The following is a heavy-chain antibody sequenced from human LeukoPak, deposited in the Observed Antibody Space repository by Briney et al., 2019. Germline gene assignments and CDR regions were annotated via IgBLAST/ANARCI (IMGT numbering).Heavy chain of an antibody. CDR3: AKDHIPDYDSSGYYYDY. J-gene: IGHJ4*02. CDR1: GFTFSSYA. D-gene: IGHD3-22*01. Sequence: GGSLRLSCAASGFTFSSYAMSWVRQAPGKGLEWVSAISGSGGSTYYADSVKGRFTISRDNSKNTLYLQMNSLRAEDTAVYYCAKDHIPDYDSSGYYYDYWGQGTLVTVSS. V-gene: IGHV3-23*01. CDR2: ISGSGGST.